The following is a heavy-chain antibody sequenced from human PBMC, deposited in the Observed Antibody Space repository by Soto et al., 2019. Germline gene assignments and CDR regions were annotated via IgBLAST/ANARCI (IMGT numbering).Heavy chain of an antibody. CDR2: ISSSSSYI. J-gene: IGHJ3*02. D-gene: IGHD2-2*01. V-gene: IGHV3-21*01. CDR3: ARVPAAHDAFDI. Sequence: EVQLVESGGGLVKPGGSLRLSCAASGFTFSSYSMNWVRQAPGKGLEWVSSISSSSSYIYYADSVKGRFTISRDNAKNSLYLQMNSLRAEDTAVYYCARVPAAHDAFDIWGQGTMVTVSS. CDR1: GFTFSSYS.